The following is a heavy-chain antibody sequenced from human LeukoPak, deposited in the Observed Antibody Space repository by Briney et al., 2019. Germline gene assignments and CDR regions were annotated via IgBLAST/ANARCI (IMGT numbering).Heavy chain of an antibody. V-gene: IGHV3-11*01. CDR2: ISHSGRTM. CDR1: GFTFSDYY. D-gene: IGHD2-8*01. Sequence: NPGGSLRLSCAASGFTFSDYYMSWIRQAPRKGLEWVSYISHSGRTMYYADSVKGRFTISRDNAKNSLYLQMNSLRAGDTAVYYCARDSIVRGNIGNDMDVWGKGTTVTVSS. J-gene: IGHJ6*03. CDR3: ARDSIVRGNIGNDMDV.